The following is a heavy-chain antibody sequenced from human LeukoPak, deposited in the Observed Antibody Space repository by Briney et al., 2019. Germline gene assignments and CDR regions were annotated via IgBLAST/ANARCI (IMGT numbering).Heavy chain of an antibody. CDR2: INHSGST. Sequence: MPSETLSLTCAVYGGSFSGYYWSWIRQPPGKGLEWIGEINHSGSTNYNPSLKSRVTISVDTSKNQFSLKLSSVTAADTAVYYCARLGHNCGGDCFYNWFDPWGQGTLVTVSS. V-gene: IGHV4-34*01. CDR3: ARLGHNCGGDCFYNWFDP. J-gene: IGHJ5*02. CDR1: GGSFSGYY. D-gene: IGHD2-21*02.